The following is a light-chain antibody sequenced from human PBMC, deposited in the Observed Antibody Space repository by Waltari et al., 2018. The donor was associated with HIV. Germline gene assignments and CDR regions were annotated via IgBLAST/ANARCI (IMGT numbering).Light chain of an antibody. CDR1: QNIVRW. J-gene: IGKJ4*02. V-gene: IGKV1-5*03. CDR3: QQYNSSPWA. CDR2: KAS. Sequence: DIQMTQSPPTLSASIGDRVTITCRASQNIVRWLAWYQQKPGKAPKLLIYKASLLESGVPSRFSGSGSGTDFALTISSLQPVDSATYYCQQYNSSPWAFGGGTKV.